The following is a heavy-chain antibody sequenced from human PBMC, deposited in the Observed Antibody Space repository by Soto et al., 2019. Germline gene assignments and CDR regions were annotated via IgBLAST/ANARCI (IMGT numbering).Heavy chain of an antibody. D-gene: IGHD4-17*01. V-gene: IGHV3-21*01. CDR1: GFTFSSYS. Sequence: EVQLVESGGGLVKPGGSLRLSCAASGFTFSSYSMNWVRQAPGKGLEWVSSISSSSSYIYYADSVKGRFTISRDNAKNSLDLQMNSLRAEDTAVYYCASYSSTVTNDYWGQGTLVTVSS. J-gene: IGHJ4*02. CDR3: ASYSSTVTNDY. CDR2: ISSSSSYI.